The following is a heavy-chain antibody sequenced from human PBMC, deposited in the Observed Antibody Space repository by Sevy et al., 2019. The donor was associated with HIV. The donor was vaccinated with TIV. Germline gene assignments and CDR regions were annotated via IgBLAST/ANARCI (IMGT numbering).Heavy chain of an antibody. V-gene: IGHV3-33*01. J-gene: IGHJ4*02. D-gene: IGHD3-10*01. CDR3: AGDKLLPVMVSMVRGALSYYFDY. Sequence: GGSLRLSCAASGFTFSDYGMHWVRQTPGKGLEWVAVIWYDGSTKYYADSVKGGFTISGDNSKNKLYLQMNSLRAEDTAVYYCAGDKLLPVMVSMVRGALSYYFDYWGQGTLVTVSS. CDR1: GFTFSDYG. CDR2: IWYDGSTK.